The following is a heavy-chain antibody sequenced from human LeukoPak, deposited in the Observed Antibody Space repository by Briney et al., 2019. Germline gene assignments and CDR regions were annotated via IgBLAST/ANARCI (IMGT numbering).Heavy chain of an antibody. J-gene: IGHJ3*02. CDR2: IYPSGNT. CDR3: ARDLPYPMDAFDI. CDR1: GGSISSYY. V-gene: IGHV4-4*07. Sequence: SETLSLTCTVSGGSISSYYWSWIRQTAGKGLEWIGRIYPSGNTNYNPSLKSRVTMSLDTSKNQFSLKLSSVTAADTAVFYCARDLPYPMDAFDIWGQGTMVTVSS.